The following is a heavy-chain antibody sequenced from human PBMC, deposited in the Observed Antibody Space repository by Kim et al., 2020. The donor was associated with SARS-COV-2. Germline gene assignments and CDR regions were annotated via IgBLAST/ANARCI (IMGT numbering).Heavy chain of an antibody. Sequence: GGSLRLSCAASGFTFSDYQMSWIRQGPGKGLEWISYITSSGSVIYSADSVRGRFTISRDNARNLLFLQMNSLRVEDTAVYYCVRGSHWGGDYWGQGTLLTVSS. J-gene: IGHJ4*02. CDR2: ITSSGSVI. CDR3: VRGSHWGGDY. D-gene: IGHD3-16*01. CDR1: GFTFSDYQ. V-gene: IGHV3-11*01.